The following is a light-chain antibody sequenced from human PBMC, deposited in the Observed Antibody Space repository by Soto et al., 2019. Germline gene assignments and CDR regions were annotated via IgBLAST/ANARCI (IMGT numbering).Light chain of an antibody. Sequence: DIQMTQSPSTLSASVGDRVTLTCRASQSISSWLAWYQQKPGKAPKLPIYDASSLESGVPSRFSGSGSGTEFTLPISSLQPDDFATYYCQQYNSYPWTFGQGTKVEIK. CDR1: QSISSW. V-gene: IGKV1-5*01. J-gene: IGKJ1*01. CDR3: QQYNSYPWT. CDR2: DAS.